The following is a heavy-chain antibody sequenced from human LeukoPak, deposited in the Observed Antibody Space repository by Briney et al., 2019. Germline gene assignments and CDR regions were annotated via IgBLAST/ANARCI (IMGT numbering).Heavy chain of an antibody. V-gene: IGHV3-7*01. Sequence: GGSLRLSCEASGFTFSSYWMTWVRQAPGKGLECVANTNEDESQKYYVDSVKGRFTISRDNAKNSLFLEMNSLTADDTAVYYCVRPSTVTIYWGQGTPVTVSS. CDR3: VRPSTVTIY. CDR2: TNEDESQK. J-gene: IGHJ4*02. D-gene: IGHD4-17*01. CDR1: GFTFSSYW.